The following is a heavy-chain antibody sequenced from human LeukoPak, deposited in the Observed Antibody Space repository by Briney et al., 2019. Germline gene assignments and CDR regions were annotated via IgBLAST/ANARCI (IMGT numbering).Heavy chain of an antibody. Sequence: SVKVSCKASGGTFSSYAISWVRQAPGQGLEWMGGMIPIFGTANYAQKFQGRVTITADESTSTAYMELSSLRSEDTAVYYCARDWGCSSTSCSTGWFDPWGQGTLVTVSS. CDR2: MIPIFGTA. CDR1: GGTFSSYA. CDR3: ARDWGCSSTSCSTGWFDP. V-gene: IGHV1-69*13. J-gene: IGHJ5*02. D-gene: IGHD2-2*01.